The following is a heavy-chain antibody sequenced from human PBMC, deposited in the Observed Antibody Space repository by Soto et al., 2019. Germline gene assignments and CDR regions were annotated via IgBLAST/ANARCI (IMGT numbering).Heavy chain of an antibody. D-gene: IGHD5-12*01. CDR2: INPNGGVT. Sequence: QVQLVQSGAEVRKPGASVTVSCRSSGDSFNDYYIHWVRQAPGQGFEWMGWINPNGGVTKYAQKFQGWVSMTRVSFIGTVYMQLSTLRSYDTAVYYCARDSGGATATLYYYYFYMDVWGTGTTVTVSS. J-gene: IGHJ6*03. CDR1: GDSFNDYY. V-gene: IGHV1-2*04. CDR3: ARDSGGATATLYYYYFYMDV.